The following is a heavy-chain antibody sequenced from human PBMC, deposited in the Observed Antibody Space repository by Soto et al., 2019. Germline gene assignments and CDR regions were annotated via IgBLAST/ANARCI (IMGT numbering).Heavy chain of an antibody. V-gene: IGHV4-30-4*01. CDR3: ATALYGTNWFDP. J-gene: IGHJ5*02. D-gene: IGHD2-8*01. Sequence: SETLSLTCTVSGGSISSGDYYWSWIRQPPGKGLEWIGYIYYSGSTYYNPSLKSRVTISVDTSKNQFSLKLSSVTAADTAVYYCATALYGTNWFDPWGQGTLVTVSS. CDR2: IYYSGST. CDR1: GGSISSGDYY.